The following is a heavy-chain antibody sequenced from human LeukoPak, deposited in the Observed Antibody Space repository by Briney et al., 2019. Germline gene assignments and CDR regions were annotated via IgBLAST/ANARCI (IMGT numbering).Heavy chain of an antibody. CDR1: GGSISGGDYY. J-gene: IGHJ4*02. CDR3: ARETGGGDSYGV. Sequence: SQTLSLNCTVSGGSISGGDYYWHWLRQLPGRGLEWIGYIYHTERSSFNPALTSRTTITVDTSHNKFSLTLNSMTPADSAVDYCARETGGGDSYGVWGQGILVTVSS. CDR2: IYHTERS. V-gene: IGHV4-31*03. D-gene: IGHD5-18*01.